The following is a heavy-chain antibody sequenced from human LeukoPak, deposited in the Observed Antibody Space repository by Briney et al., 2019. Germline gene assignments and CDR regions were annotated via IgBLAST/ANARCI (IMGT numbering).Heavy chain of an antibody. D-gene: IGHD3-22*01. V-gene: IGHV1-2*04. J-gene: IGHJ1*01. CDR3: ARYPYYYDSSGYQYFQL. Sequence: ASVKVSCKASVYTFTGYYMQWVRQAPGQGLEWMGWINPNSGGTNYAQKFQGWVTMTRDTSISTAYMELSRLRSDDTAVYYCARYPYYYDSSGYQYFQLWGQGTLVTVSS. CDR2: INPNSGGT. CDR1: VYTFTGYY.